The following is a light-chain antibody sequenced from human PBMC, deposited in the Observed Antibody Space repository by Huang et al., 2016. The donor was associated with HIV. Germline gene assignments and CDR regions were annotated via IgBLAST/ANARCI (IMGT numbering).Light chain of an antibody. J-gene: IGKJ2*01. CDR3: QESSSAPPTYA. Sequence: DIQMTQSPSSLSASVGDRVIITCRASQSVSVDWNWYQQKPCSNPKLLIYAASSLRDGVPSRFSGSVSWTDFTLIISNVQPEDVATYYCQESSSAPPTYAFGQGTNVEMK. CDR1: QSVSVD. V-gene: IGKV1-39*01. CDR2: AAS.